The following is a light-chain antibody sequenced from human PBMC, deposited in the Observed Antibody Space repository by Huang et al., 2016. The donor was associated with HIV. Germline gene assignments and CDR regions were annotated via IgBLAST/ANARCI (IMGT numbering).Light chain of an antibody. V-gene: IGKV3-20*01. J-gene: IGKJ4*01. Sequence: DIVLTQSPGTLSLSPGARAALACRASQKITNNYLAWYQQRSGQAPRLLIYGASSRAMDIPDRFSGRGSGTDFTLIINRLEPQDSAVYYCQQYLSSPLSFGGGTNVEIK. CDR3: QQYLSSPLS. CDR2: GAS. CDR1: QKITNNY.